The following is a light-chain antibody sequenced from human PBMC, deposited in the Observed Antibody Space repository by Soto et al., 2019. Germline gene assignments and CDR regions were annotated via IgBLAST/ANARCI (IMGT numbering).Light chain of an antibody. J-gene: IGLJ2*01. CDR2: DVN. Sequence: QSVLTQPRSVSGSPGQSVTISCTGTSSDVGGYNSVSWYQHHPGKAPKLMIFDVNKRPSGVPDRFSGSKSGNTASLTISGLQAEDEADYYCCSYAGSYTWVFGGGTQLTVL. V-gene: IGLV2-11*01. CDR3: CSYAGSYTWV. CDR1: SSDVGGYNS.